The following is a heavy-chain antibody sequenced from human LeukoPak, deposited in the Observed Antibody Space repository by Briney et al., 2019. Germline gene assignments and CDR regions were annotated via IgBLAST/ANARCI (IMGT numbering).Heavy chain of an antibody. CDR2: INPNSGGT. V-gene: IGHV1-2*02. Sequence: GASVKVSCKTSGFTFTAYYMHWVRQAPGQGFEWMGWINPNSGGTNYAQKLQGRVTMTTDTSTSTAYMELRSLRSDDTAVYYCARHYCSSTSCLLWANYYYYYMDVWGKGTTVTVSS. J-gene: IGHJ6*03. CDR1: GFTFTAYY. D-gene: IGHD2-2*01. CDR3: ARHYCSSTSCLLWANYYYYYMDV.